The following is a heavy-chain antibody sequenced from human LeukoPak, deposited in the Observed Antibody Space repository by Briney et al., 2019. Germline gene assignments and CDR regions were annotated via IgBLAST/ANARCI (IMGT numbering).Heavy chain of an antibody. Sequence: PSETLSLTCTVSDGSIRSYSWSWIRQPAGKGLEWIGLVYSNGNTNYNPSVKSRVTMSLDTSRNQFSLKLDSVTAADTAVYFCARDTDENNWNSEPWFDPWGPGTLVIVSS. V-gene: IGHV4-4*07. CDR3: ARDTDENNWNSEPWFDP. J-gene: IGHJ5*02. CDR2: VYSNGNT. D-gene: IGHD1-7*01. CDR1: DGSIRSYS.